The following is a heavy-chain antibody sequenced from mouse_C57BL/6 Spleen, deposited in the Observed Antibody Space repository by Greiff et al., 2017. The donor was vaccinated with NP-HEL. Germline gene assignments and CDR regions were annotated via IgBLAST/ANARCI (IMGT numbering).Heavy chain of an antibody. V-gene: IGHV14-4*01. Sequence: VQLQQSGAELVRPGASVKLSCTASGFNIKDDYLHWVKQRPEQGLEWIGWIDPENGDTEYASKFQGKATITADTSSNTAYLQLSSLTSEDTAVYYCTSTGTWYFDVWGTGTTVTVSS. CDR3: TSTGTWYFDV. J-gene: IGHJ1*03. D-gene: IGHD4-1*02. CDR2: IDPENGDT. CDR1: GFNIKDDY.